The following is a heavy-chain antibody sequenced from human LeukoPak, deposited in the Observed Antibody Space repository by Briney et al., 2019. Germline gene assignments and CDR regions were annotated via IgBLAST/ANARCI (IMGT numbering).Heavy chain of an antibody. V-gene: IGHV3-21*04. Sequence: GGSLRLSCAASGFTFSSYSMNWVRQAPGKGLEWLSSISSSSSNIYYADSVKGRFTTSRDNAKNSLYLQMNSLRAEDTAVYYCAKLGAAGTFEVDYWGQGTLVIVSS. CDR2: ISSSSSNI. J-gene: IGHJ4*02. CDR3: AKLGAAGTFEVDY. D-gene: IGHD1-26*01. CDR1: GFTFSSYS.